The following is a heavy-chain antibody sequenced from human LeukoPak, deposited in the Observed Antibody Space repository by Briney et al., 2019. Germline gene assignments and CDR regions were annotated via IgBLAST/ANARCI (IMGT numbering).Heavy chain of an antibody. CDR2: ITSDGSRT. V-gene: IGHV3-74*01. Sequence: GGSLRLSCAASGFTFNSYWMHWVRQAPGKGLVWVSHITSDGSRTSYADSVKGRFTISRDNAKNTLYLQMNSLRAEDTAVYCCARGGGSGTLDYWGQGTWSPSPQ. CDR1: GFTFNSYW. D-gene: IGHD3-10*01. J-gene: IGHJ4*02. CDR3: ARGGGSGTLDY.